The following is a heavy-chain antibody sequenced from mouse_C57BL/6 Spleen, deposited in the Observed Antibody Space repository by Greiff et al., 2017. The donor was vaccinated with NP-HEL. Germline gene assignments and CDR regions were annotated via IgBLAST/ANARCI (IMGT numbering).Heavy chain of an antibody. Sequence: LVESGEGLVKPGGSLKLSCAASGFTFSSYAMSWVRQTPEKRLEWVAYISSGGDYIYYADTVKGRFTISRDNARNTLYLQMSSLKSEDTAMYYCTRDKAVDWYFDVWGTGTTVTVSS. CDR1: GFTFSSYA. CDR3: TRDKAVDWYFDV. CDR2: ISSGGDYI. J-gene: IGHJ1*03. V-gene: IGHV5-9-1*02. D-gene: IGHD1-1*02.